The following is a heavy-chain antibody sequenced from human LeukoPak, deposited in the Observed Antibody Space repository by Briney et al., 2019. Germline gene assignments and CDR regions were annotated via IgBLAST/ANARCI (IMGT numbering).Heavy chain of an antibody. J-gene: IGHJ4*02. Sequence: PGGSLRLSCAASGFTFSSYWMSWVRQAPGKGLEWVANIKQDGSEKYYVDSVKGRFTISRDNAKNSLYLQMNSLRAEDTALYYCAKGYCSGGSCYPNLFDYWGQGTLVTVSS. CDR3: AKGYCSGGSCYPNLFDY. D-gene: IGHD2-15*01. CDR1: GFTFSSYW. CDR2: IKQDGSEK. V-gene: IGHV3-7*03.